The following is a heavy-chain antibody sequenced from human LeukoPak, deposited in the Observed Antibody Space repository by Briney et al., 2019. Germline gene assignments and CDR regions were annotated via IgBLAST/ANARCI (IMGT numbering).Heavy chain of an antibody. V-gene: IGHV3-30*02. Sequence: GGSLRHSCAASGFTFSSYGMHWVRQAPGKGLEWVAFIRYDGSDKYYADSVKGRFTISRDNSKNTLYLQMNSLRAEDTAVYYCAKDRVATYFYYMDVWGKGTTVTVSS. D-gene: IGHD1-26*01. CDR2: IRYDGSDK. CDR3: AKDRVATYFYYMDV. CDR1: GFTFSSYG. J-gene: IGHJ6*03.